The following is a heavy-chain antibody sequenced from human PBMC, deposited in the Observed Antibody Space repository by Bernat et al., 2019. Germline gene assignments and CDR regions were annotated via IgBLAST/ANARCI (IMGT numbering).Heavy chain of an antibody. CDR3: ARLDVDTTDAFDI. V-gene: IGHV3-53*02. D-gene: IGHD5-18*01. Sequence: EVQLVETGGGLIQPGGSLRLSCAASGFTVSSNYMSWVRQAPGKGLEWVSVIYSGGSQYYADSAKGRFTISRDNSKNTLYLQMNRLRAEDTAVYYCARLDVDTTDAFDIWGQGTMVTVSS. J-gene: IGHJ3*02. CDR2: IYSGGSQ. CDR1: GFTVSSNY.